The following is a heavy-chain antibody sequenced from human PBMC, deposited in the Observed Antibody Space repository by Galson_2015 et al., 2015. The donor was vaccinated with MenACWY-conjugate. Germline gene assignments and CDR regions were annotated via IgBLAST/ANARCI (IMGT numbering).Heavy chain of an antibody. CDR2: INSDSSNL. D-gene: IGHD4-17*01. CDR1: GLTFSHYG. CDR3: ATDPDGDLDFDY. V-gene: IGHV3-48*02. J-gene: IGHJ4*01. Sequence: SLRLSCAVSGLTFSHYGVTWVRQAPGKGLDWVSHINSDSSNLLYADSAKGRFTVSRDNAKKSVYLHMNSLREDDTAMYYCATDPDGDLDFDYW.